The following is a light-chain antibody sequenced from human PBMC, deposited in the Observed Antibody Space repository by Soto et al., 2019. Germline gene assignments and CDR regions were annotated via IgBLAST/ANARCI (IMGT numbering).Light chain of an antibody. CDR1: QGISNY. CDR3: QKYNSAPRT. J-gene: IGKJ1*01. V-gene: IGKV1-27*01. CDR2: AAS. Sequence: DIQMTQSPSSLSASVGDRITITCRASQGISNYLAWYQQKPGKVPKLLIYAASTLQSGVSSRLSGSGSGTDITLPISRLQPEDVATYNCQKYNSAPRTFGQGTKVEIK.